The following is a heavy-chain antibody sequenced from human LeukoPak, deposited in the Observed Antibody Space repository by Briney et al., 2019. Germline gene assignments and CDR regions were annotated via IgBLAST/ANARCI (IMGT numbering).Heavy chain of an antibody. Sequence: GRSLRLSCAASGFTFGSYAMHWVRQAPGKGLEWVAVISYDGSNKYYADSVKGRFTISRDNSKNTLYLQMNSLRAEDTAVYYCARGYCSSTSCYPFDYWGQGTLVTVSS. CDR1: GFTFGSYA. J-gene: IGHJ4*02. V-gene: IGHV3-30-3*01. D-gene: IGHD2-2*01. CDR3: ARGYCSSTSCYPFDY. CDR2: ISYDGSNK.